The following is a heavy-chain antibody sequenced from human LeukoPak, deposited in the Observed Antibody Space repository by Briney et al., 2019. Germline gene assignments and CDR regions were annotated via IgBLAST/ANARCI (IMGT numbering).Heavy chain of an antibody. D-gene: IGHD6-13*01. V-gene: IGHV4-39*07. CDR2: IYYSGST. J-gene: IGHJ4*02. Sequence: SETLSLTCTVSGGSISSSSYYWGWIRQPPGKGLEWIGSIYYSGSTYYNPSLKSRVTISVDTSKNQFSLKLSSVTAADTAVYYCATSPFSSSWSAVTPFRFDYWGQGTLVTVSS. CDR3: ATSPFSSSWSAVTPFRFDY. CDR1: GGSISSSSYY.